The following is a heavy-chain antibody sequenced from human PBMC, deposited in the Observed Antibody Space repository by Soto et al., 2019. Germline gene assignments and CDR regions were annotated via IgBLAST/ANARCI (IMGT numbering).Heavy chain of an antibody. CDR1: GFTFTSSA. V-gene: IGHV1-58*01. J-gene: IGHJ6*02. Sequence: SVKVSCKASGFTFTSSAVQWVRQARGQRLEWIGWIVVGSGNTNYAQKFQERVTITRDMSTSTAYMELSSLRSEDTAVYYCAADRLAARPDYYYGMDVWGQGTTVTVSS. D-gene: IGHD6-6*01. CDR2: IVVGSGNT. CDR3: AADRLAARPDYYYGMDV.